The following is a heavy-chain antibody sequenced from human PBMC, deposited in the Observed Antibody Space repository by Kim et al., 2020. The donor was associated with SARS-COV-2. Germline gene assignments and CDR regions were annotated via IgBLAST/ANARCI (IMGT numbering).Heavy chain of an antibody. CDR2: ISSSSSYI. J-gene: IGHJ4*02. V-gene: IGHV3-21*01. Sequence: GGSLRLSCAASGFTFSSYSMNWVRQAPGKGLEWVSSISSSSSYIYYADSVKGRFTISRDNAKNSLYLQMNSLRAEDTAVYYCARDYYDSSGHPHFDYWGQGTLVTVSS. CDR1: GFTFSSYS. D-gene: IGHD3-22*01. CDR3: ARDYYDSSGHPHFDY.